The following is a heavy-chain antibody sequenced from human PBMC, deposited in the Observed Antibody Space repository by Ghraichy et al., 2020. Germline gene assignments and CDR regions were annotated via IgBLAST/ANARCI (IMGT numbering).Heavy chain of an antibody. CDR3: ARSRLYQLPLDY. J-gene: IGHJ4*02. CDR2: INHSGST. CDR1: GGSFSGYY. Sequence: SETLSLTCAVYGGSFSGYYWSWIRQPPGKGLEWIGEINHSGSTNYNPSLKSRVTISVDTSKNQFSLKLSSVTAADTAVYYCARSRLYQLPLDYWGQGTLVTVSS. V-gene: IGHV4-34*01. D-gene: IGHD2-2*01.